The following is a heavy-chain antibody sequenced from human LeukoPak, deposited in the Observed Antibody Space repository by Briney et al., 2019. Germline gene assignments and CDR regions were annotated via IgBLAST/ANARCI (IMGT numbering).Heavy chain of an antibody. J-gene: IGHJ6*02. D-gene: IGHD3-9*01. V-gene: IGHV3-48*03. CDR3: ARDVYYDILTGYYYYYGMDV. CDR2: ISSSGSTI. CDR1: GFTFSSYE. Sequence: GGSLRLSCAASGFTFSSYEMNWVRQAPGKGLEWVSYISSSGSTIYYADSVKGRFTISRDNAKNSLYLQMNSLRAEDTAVYYCARDVYYDILTGYYYYYGMDVWGQGTTVTVSS.